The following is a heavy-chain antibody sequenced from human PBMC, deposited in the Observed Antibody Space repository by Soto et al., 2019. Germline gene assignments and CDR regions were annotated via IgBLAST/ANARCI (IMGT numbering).Heavy chain of an antibody. D-gene: IGHD6-19*01. CDR1: GGTFSSYA. Sequence: ASVKVSCKASGGTFSSYAISWVRQAPGQGLEWMGGIIPIFGTANYAQKFQGRVTITADKSTSTAYMELSSLRSEDTAVYYCARERFPAVAGVDYWGQGTLVTSPQ. CDR3: ARERFPAVAGVDY. J-gene: IGHJ4*02. V-gene: IGHV1-69*06. CDR2: IIPIFGTA.